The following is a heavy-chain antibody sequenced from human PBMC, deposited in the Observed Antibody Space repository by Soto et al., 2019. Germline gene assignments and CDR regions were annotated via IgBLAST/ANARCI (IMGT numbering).Heavy chain of an antibody. Sequence: QITLKESGPTLVKPTQTLTLTCTFSGFSLSTSGVGVGWIRQPPGKALEWLALIYWDDDKRYSPSLKSRLTITNDTSKNLVVLTMTNMHPVDTATYYCAHRRFGDYRGGMDVWGQGTTVTVSS. J-gene: IGHJ6*02. D-gene: IGHD3-10*01. CDR2: IYWDDDK. CDR1: GFSLSTSGVG. CDR3: AHRRFGDYRGGMDV. V-gene: IGHV2-5*02.